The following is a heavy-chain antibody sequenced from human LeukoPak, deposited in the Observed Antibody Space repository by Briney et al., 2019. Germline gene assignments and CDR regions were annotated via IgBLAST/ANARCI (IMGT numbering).Heavy chain of an antibody. D-gene: IGHD1-1*01. CDR1: GFTFSTTW. CDR3: TTVSATGTPFL. Sequence: GGSLILSCAASGFTFSTTWMSWVRQAPGKGLEWVGRVKSKNDGGTTEFAAPVKGRFTISRDDSKDTVYLQMNSLKTEDTAVYYCTTVSATGTPFLWGQGTLVTVSS. J-gene: IGHJ4*02. V-gene: IGHV3-15*01. CDR2: VKSKNDGGTT.